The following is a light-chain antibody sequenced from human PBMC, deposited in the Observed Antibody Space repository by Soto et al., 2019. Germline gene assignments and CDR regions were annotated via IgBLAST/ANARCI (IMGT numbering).Light chain of an antibody. V-gene: IGKV3-20*01. CDR3: QQYNNWPPIT. CDR2: GGS. J-gene: IGKJ5*01. CDR1: QGISSSY. Sequence: EIVLTQSPGTLSLSPGERATLSCRASQGISSSYLAWYQQKPAQAPRLLIYGGSSRATGIPDRFSGSGSGTDFTLTISSLQSEDFAVYYCQQYNNWPPITFGQGTRLEIK.